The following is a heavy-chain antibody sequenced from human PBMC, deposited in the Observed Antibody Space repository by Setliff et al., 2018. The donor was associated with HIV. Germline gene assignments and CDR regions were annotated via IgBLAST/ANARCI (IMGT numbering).Heavy chain of an antibody. D-gene: IGHD6-19*01. Sequence: SQTLSLTCAISGDSVSSNSAAWNWIRQSPSRGLEWLGRTYYKSKWYNDYAVSVKSRITINPDTSKNQFSLQLSSVTPEDTAVYHCASGAVAATGHYYYYYMDVWGKGTTVTVSS. CDR1: GDSVSSNSAA. CDR2: TYYKSKWYN. J-gene: IGHJ6*03. CDR3: ASGAVAATGHYYYYYMDV. V-gene: IGHV6-1*01.